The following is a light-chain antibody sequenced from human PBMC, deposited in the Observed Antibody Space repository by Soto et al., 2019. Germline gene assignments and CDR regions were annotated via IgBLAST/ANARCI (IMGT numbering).Light chain of an antibody. CDR3: QQYGSSPPRIT. Sequence: EVVMTQSPATLSVSPGERATLSCRAIHRVSSYVASYHQTPCQPPRLLTSDAPNRATGIPARFSGSGSGTDFTRTISRLEPEDFAVYYCQQYGSSPPRITFGGGTKVDIK. CDR1: HRVSSY. J-gene: IGKJ4*01. CDR2: DAP. V-gene: IGKV3D-20*01.